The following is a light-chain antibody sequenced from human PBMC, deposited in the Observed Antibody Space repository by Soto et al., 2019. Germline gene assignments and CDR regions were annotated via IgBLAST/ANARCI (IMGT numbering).Light chain of an antibody. Sequence: QSALTQPASVSGSPGQSITISCTGTSSDAGGYNFVSWYQQHPGKAPNLLIYDVIARPSGVSNRFSGSKSGNTASLTISGLHAEDEADYYCSSYTSSTTLYVFETGTKHTVL. CDR2: DVI. CDR1: SSDAGGYNF. V-gene: IGLV2-14*01. CDR3: SSYTSSTTLYV. J-gene: IGLJ1*01.